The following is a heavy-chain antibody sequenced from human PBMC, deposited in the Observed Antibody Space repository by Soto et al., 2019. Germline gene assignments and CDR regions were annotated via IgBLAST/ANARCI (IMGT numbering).Heavy chain of an antibody. CDR1: GFTFSNAW. V-gene: IGHV3-15*07. J-gene: IGHJ6*02. Sequence: GGSLRLSCAASGFTFSNAWMNWVRQAPGKGLEWVGRIKSKTDGGTTDYAAPVKDRFTISKDDSKNTLYLQMNSLKTEDTAVYYCTTDTAEPIAARISYYGMDVWGQGTTVTVSS. CDR2: IKSKTDGGTT. CDR3: TTDTAEPIAARISYYGMDV. D-gene: IGHD6-6*01.